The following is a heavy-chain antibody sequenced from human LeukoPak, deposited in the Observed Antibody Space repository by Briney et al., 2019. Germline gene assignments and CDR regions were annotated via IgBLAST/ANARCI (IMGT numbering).Heavy chain of an antibody. J-gene: IGHJ4*02. Sequence: SETLSLTCTVSGGSISSSSYYLGWIRQPPGKGLEWIGSIYYSGSTYYNPSLKSRVTISVDTSKNQFSLKLSSVTAADTAVYYCARAYSPFDYWGQGTLVTVSS. D-gene: IGHD2-21*01. V-gene: IGHV4-39*01. CDR3: ARAYSPFDY. CDR1: GGSISSSSYY. CDR2: IYYSGST.